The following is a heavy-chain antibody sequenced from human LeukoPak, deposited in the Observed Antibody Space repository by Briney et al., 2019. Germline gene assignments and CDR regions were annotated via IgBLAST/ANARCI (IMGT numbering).Heavy chain of an antibody. CDR2: IYPGDSDS. V-gene: IGHV5-51*01. Sequence: GVSLKISRKGSGCSFTCYWIGWVRQLPGKGLESMGIIYPGDSDSRYSPSFQGQVTISADKSISTAYLQWSSLKASDTAMYYCARLEPYYYYMDVWGKGTTVTVSS. J-gene: IGHJ6*03. CDR1: GCSFTCYW. D-gene: IGHD1-14*01. CDR3: ARLEPYYYYMDV.